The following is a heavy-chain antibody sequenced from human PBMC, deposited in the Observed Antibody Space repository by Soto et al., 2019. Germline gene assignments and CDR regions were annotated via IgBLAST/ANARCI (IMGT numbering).Heavy chain of an antibody. Sequence: EVQLVESGGGLVQPGGSLRLSCTASGFTFSTYWMTWVRQAPGKGLGWLANIKQDGSEINYVDFVKGRFTISRDNAKNSLSLQMNSLRAEDTALFYCARILRDGTTGYTFDIWGQGTMVTVSS. CDR2: IKQDGSEI. J-gene: IGHJ3*02. CDR1: GFTFSTYW. D-gene: IGHD1-1*01. V-gene: IGHV3-7*01. CDR3: ARILRDGTTGYTFDI.